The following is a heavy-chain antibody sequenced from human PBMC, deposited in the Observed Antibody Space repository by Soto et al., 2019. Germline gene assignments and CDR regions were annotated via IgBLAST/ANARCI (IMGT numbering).Heavy chain of an antibody. CDR1: GGSFTSNNW. J-gene: IGHJ4*02. V-gene: IGHV4-4*02. CDR2: IYQTGST. D-gene: IGHD1-7*01. CDR3: ASRDPGTSVDY. Sequence: SETLSLTCAVSGGSFTSNNWWTWVRQPPGQGLEWIGEIYQTGSTNYNPSLKSRVTISLDKSENQFSLKVTSLTAADTAVYYCASRDPGTSVDYWGQGTLVTVSS.